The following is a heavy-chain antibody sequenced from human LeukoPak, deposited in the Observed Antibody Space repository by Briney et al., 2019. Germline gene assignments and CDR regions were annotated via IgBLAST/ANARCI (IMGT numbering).Heavy chain of an antibody. V-gene: IGHV1-69*05. CDR2: IIPIFGTA. J-gene: IGHJ3*02. Sequence: SVKVSCKASGYTFTGYYMHWVRQAPGQGLEWMGRIIPIFGTANYAQKFQGRVTITTDESTSTAYMELSSLRSEDTAVYYCARDYRLQYCSGGSCQEAFDIWGQGTMVTVSS. D-gene: IGHD2-15*01. CDR1: GYTFTGYY. CDR3: ARDYRLQYCSGGSCQEAFDI.